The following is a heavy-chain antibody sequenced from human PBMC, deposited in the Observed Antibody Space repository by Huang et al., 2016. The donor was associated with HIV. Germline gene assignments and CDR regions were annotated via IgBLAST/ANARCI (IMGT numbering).Heavy chain of an antibody. CDR2: INHSGRT. CDR3: ARGRGDARGFLGLDF. Sequence: QVQLHQWGAGLLKPSETLSLTCAVYGGSFSGPNWTWIRQTPGKGLERIGEINHSGRTNYSPSLKRRVTISLDTSKNQFSLRLRSVIAADTAVYYCARGRGDARGFLGLDFWGQGTLVTVSS. D-gene: IGHD3-16*01. CDR1: GGSFSGPN. J-gene: IGHJ4*02. V-gene: IGHV4-34*01.